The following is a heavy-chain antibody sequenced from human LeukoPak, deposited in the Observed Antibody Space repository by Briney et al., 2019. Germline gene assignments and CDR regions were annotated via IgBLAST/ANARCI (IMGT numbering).Heavy chain of an antibody. Sequence: SETLSLTCTVSGGSISRYYWSWVRQPPEKGLEWIGYISYSGSTNYNPSLKSRVTILVDTSKNQFSLKLSSVTAADTAVYYCARFKRAGGWSYFDYWGQGTLVTVSS. J-gene: IGHJ4*02. CDR2: ISYSGST. V-gene: IGHV4-59*01. D-gene: IGHD6-19*01. CDR3: ARFKRAGGWSYFDY. CDR1: GGSISRYY.